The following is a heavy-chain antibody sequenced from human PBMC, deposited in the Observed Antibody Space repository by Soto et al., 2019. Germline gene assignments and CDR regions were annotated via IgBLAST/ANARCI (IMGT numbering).Heavy chain of an antibody. Sequence: QVQLQESGPGLVKPSQTLSLTCTVSGGSISSGGYYWSWIRQHPGKGLEWIGYIYYIGSTYYNPSLKSRVTISVDTSKNQFSLKLSSVTAADTAVYYCARGGYCSGGSCYTTPLDYWGQGTLVTVSS. J-gene: IGHJ4*02. V-gene: IGHV4-31*03. CDR1: GGSISSGGYY. CDR3: ARGGYCSGGSCYTTPLDY. D-gene: IGHD2-15*01. CDR2: IYYIGST.